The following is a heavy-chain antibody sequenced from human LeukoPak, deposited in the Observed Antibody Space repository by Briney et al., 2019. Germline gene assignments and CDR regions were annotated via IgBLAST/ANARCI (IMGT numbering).Heavy chain of an antibody. CDR3: ARGSLTAPYCSGGSCYSFDP. Sequence: SETLSLTCTVSGGSISSGGYYWSWIRQHPGKGLEWIGYISYSGSSYYNPSLKSRLTILEDTSKNQFSLELSSVTAADTAVYYCARGSLTAPYCSGGSCYSFDPWGQGTLVTVSS. V-gene: IGHV4-31*03. D-gene: IGHD2-15*01. J-gene: IGHJ5*02. CDR1: GGSISSGGYY. CDR2: ISYSGSS.